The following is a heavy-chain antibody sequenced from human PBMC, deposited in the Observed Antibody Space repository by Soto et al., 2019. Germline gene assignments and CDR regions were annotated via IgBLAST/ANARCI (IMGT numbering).Heavy chain of an antibody. CDR1: GFTFFSFG. V-gene: IGHV3-30*18. CDR2: ISHDGTKK. J-gene: IGHJ4*02. CDR3: AKDREPYSRSWPYY. Sequence: PGGSLRLSCAASGFTFFSFGMHWVRQAPGKGLEWVTLISHDGTKKYYADSVKSRFTISRDNSKNTLYLQMNSLRVEDTAVYYCAKDREPYSRSWPYYWGQGTLGTV. D-gene: IGHD6-13*01.